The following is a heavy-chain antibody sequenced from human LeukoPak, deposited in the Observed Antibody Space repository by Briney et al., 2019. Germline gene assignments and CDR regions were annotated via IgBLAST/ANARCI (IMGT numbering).Heavy chain of an antibody. CDR2: MNPNSGNT. V-gene: IGHV1-8*01. Sequence: ASVKVSCKASGYTFTSYDINWERQATGQGLEWMGWMNPNSGNTGYAQKFQGRVTMTRNTSISTAYMELSSLRSEDTAVYYCARYLYAGTGTTSLDYWGQGTLVTVSS. CDR3: ARYLYAGTGTTSLDY. D-gene: IGHD1-7*01. CDR1: GYTFTSYD. J-gene: IGHJ4*02.